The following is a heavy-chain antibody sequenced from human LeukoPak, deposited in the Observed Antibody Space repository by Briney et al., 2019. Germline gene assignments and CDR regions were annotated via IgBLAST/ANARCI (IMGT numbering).Heavy chain of an antibody. J-gene: IGHJ4*02. CDR3: AKHSGNYPPFDY. D-gene: IGHD1-26*01. V-gene: IGHV3-23*01. Sequence: GGSLRLSCVVSGFTFRNYEMNWVRQAPGKGLEWASGLSGSGTSTYYADSVKGRFTISRDNSMSTLDLEMNSLRAEDTAVYYCAKHSGNYPPFDYWGQGTLVTVSS. CDR2: LSGSGTST. CDR1: GFTFRNYE.